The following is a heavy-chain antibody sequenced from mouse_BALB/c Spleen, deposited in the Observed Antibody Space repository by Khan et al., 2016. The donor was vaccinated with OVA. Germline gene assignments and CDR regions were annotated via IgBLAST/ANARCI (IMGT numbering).Heavy chain of an antibody. J-gene: IGHJ3*01. CDR2: IFPGTGTT. D-gene: IGHD2-1*01. Sequence: QVQLQQSGAELVKPGASVKLSCKTSGYTFTSYWIQWVKQRPGQGLGWIGEIFPGTGTTYYNENFQGKATLTIDTSSTTAYMQLSSLTSEDSAVYFCARGYFGNYEFAYWGQGTLVTVSS. V-gene: IGHV1S132*01. CDR3: ARGYFGNYEFAY. CDR1: GYTFTSYW.